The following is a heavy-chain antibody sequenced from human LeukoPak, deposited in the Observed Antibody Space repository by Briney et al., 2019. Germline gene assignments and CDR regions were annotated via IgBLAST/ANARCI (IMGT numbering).Heavy chain of an antibody. V-gene: IGHV3-21*01. Sequence: GGSLRLSCAASGFTVSSHDMNWVRQAPGKGLEWVSSISSSSNYIHYADSVKGRFTISRDNAKNSLYLQMNSLRAEDTAVYFCARGTLGAWGWWGQGTLVTVSS. J-gene: IGHJ4*02. CDR1: GFTVSSHD. CDR3: ARGTLGAWGW. D-gene: IGHD6-19*01. CDR2: ISSSSNYI.